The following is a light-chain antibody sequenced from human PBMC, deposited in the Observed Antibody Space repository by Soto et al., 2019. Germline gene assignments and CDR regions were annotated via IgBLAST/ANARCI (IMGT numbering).Light chain of an antibody. V-gene: IGKV3-11*01. CDR3: QQRSNWLSIT. J-gene: IGKJ5*01. CDR1: QSVSSY. CDR2: DAS. Sequence: EIVFTQSPATLSLSPGERATLSCRASQSVSSYLAWYQQKPGQAPRLLIYDASNRATGIPARFSGSGSGTDFALTISGLEPEDFAVYYCQQRSNWLSITFGQGTRLEI.